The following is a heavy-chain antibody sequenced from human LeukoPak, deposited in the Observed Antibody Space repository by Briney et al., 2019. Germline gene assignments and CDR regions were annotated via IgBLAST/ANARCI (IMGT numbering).Heavy chain of an antibody. V-gene: IGHV4-59*08. CDR2: IYYSGST. CDR3: ARQSGYQLLSRFDY. D-gene: IGHD2-2*01. J-gene: IGHJ4*02. Sequence: SETLSLTCTVSGGSISSYYWSWIRQPPGKGLEWIGYIYYSGSTNYSPSLKSRVTISVDTSKNQFSLKLSSVTAADTAVYYCARQSGYQLLSRFDYWGQGTLVTVSS. CDR1: GGSISSYY.